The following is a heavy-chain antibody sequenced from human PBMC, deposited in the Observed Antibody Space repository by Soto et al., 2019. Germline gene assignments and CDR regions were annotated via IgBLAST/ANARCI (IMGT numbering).Heavy chain of an antibody. D-gene: IGHD2-15*01. Sequence: ESVGGVVQPGRSLRLSCAASGFTFSSYGMHWVRQAPGKGLEWVAVIWYDGSNKYYADSVKGRFTISRDNSKNTLYLQMNSLRAEDTAVYYCARESYCSGGSCYYDYYYYGMDVWGQGTTVTVSS. J-gene: IGHJ6*02. CDR3: ARESYCSGGSCYYDYYYYGMDV. CDR2: IWYDGSNK. CDR1: GFTFSSYG. V-gene: IGHV3-33*01.